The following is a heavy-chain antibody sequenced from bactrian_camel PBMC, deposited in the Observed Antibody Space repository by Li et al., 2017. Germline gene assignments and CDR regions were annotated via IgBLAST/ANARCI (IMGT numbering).Heavy chain of an antibody. CDR2: FGRDGTT. CDR1: ADALMY. J-gene: IGHJ4*01. Sequence: HVQLVESGGGSAQVGGSLRLSCSASADALMYMAWFRQAPGQKREAVAAFGRDGTTTYAESVKDRFTISQDGAENTVYLQMNDLRPADTAMYYCAAEEFRCCSGGGYCYGIVVDYGYRTQGTQVTVS. V-gene: IGHV3S53*01. D-gene: IGHD2*01. CDR3: AAEEFRCCSGGGYCYGIVVDYGY.